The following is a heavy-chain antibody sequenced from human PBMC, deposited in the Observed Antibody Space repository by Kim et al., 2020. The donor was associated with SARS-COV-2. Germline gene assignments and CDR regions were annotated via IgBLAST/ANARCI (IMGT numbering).Heavy chain of an antibody. Sequence: GGSLRLSCAASGFTFDDYGMSWVRQAPGKGLEWVSGINSNGGSTGYADSVKGRFTISRDNAKNSLYLQMNSLRAEDTALYHCARVLNYYDSGSYDDAFDIWGQGTMVTVSS. D-gene: IGHD3-10*01. J-gene: IGHJ3*02. CDR2: INSNGGST. CDR1: GFTFDDYG. V-gene: IGHV3-20*01. CDR3: ARVLNYYDSGSYDDAFDI.